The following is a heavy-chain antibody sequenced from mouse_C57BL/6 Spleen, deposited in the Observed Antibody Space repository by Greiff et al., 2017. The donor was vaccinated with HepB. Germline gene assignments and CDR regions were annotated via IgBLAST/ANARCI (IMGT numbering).Heavy chain of an antibody. V-gene: IGHV1-82*01. CDR1: GYAFSSSW. D-gene: IGHD1-1*01. Sequence: QVQLQQSGPELVKPGASVKISCKASGYAFSSSWMNWVKQRPGKGLEWIGRIYPGDGDTNYNGKFKGKATLTADKSSSTAYMQLSSLTSEDSAVYFCAREGGYYGRGFAYWGQGTLVTVSA. CDR2: IYPGDGDT. CDR3: AREGGYYGRGFAY. J-gene: IGHJ3*01.